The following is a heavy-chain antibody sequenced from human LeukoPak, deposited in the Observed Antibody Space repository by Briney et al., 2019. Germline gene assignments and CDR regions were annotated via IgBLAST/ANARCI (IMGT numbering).Heavy chain of an antibody. V-gene: IGHV1-24*01. CDR1: GYTLTELS. CDR3: ATDRMGSIAARSDAFDI. CDR2: FDPEDGET. D-gene: IGHD6-6*01. J-gene: IGHJ3*02. Sequence: ASVKVSCKVSGYTLTELSMHWVRQAPGKGLEWMGGFDPEDGETIYAQKFQGRVTMTEDTSTDTAYMELSSLRSEDTAVYYCATDRMGSIAARSDAFDIWGQGTMVTVSS.